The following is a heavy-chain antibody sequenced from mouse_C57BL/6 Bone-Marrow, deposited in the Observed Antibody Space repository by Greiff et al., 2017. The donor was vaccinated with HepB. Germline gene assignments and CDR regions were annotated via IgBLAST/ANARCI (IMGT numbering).Heavy chain of an antibody. V-gene: IGHV5-17*01. CDR1: GFTFSDYG. J-gene: IGHJ3*01. Sequence: EVKLVESGGGLVKPGGSLKLSCAASGFTFSDYGMHWVRQAPEKGLGWVAYISSGSSTIYYADTVKGRFTISRDNAKNTLFLQMTSLRSEDTAMYYCARDDDWFAYWGQGTLVTVSA. CDR3: ARDDDWFAY. CDR2: ISSGSSTI.